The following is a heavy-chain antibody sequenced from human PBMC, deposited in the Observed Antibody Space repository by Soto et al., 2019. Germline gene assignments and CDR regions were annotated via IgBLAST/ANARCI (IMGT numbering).Heavy chain of an antibody. Sequence: RLSCAASGFTSDDYAMHWVLQAPGERLEWVSHISWSNGNTAYADSAKGRFTISRDNAKNSLYLQMNSPTPDDTASYYCAKDDCGANGAIDYWGQGITVTVSS. J-gene: IGHJ4*02. D-gene: IGHD2-21*01. CDR2: ISWSNGNT. V-gene: IGHV3-9*02. CDR3: AKDDCGANGAIDY. CDR1: GFTSDDYA.